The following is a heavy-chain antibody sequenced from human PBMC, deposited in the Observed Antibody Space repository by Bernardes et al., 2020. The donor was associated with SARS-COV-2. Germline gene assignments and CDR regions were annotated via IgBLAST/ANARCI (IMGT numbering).Heavy chain of an antibody. D-gene: IGHD6-13*01. V-gene: IGHV3-23*01. CDR3: AKDGSSWPADY. J-gene: IGHJ4*02. CDR1: EFTFSSSA. CDR2: ISGSGGST. Sequence: GGSLRLSCAASEFTFSSSAMSWVRQAPGRGLEWVSGISGSGGSTYYADSVKGRFTISRDNSRNTLYLQMSSLRVEDTAVYFCAKDGSSWPADYWGQGTLVTGSS.